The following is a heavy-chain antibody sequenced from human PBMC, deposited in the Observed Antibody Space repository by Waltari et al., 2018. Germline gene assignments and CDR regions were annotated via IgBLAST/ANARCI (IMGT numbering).Heavy chain of an antibody. CDR1: GGSFSGYY. CDR3: AREVGVLRFLEWLSHFYFDY. Sequence: QVQLQQWGAGLLKPSETLSLTCAVYGGSFSGYYWSWIRPPPGTGLEWIGEINHSGSTNYNPSLKSRVTISVDTSKNQFSLKLSSVTAADTAVYYCAREVGVLRFLEWLSHFYFDYWGQGTLVTVSS. CDR2: INHSGST. V-gene: IGHV4-34*01. D-gene: IGHD3-3*01. J-gene: IGHJ4*02.